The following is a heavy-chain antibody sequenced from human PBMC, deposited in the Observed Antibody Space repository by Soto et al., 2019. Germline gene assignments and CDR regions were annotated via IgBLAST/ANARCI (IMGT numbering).Heavy chain of an antibody. Sequence: QVQLVESGGGVVQPGRSLRLSCAASGFTFSSYAMHWVRQAPGKGLEWVAVISYDGSNKYYADSVKGRFTISRDNSKNRLYREMTGLKSEDTAVYYCARGGGYSGSLWLPEIDYWGQGTLVTVSS. CDR3: ARGGGYSGSLWLPEIDY. CDR2: ISYDGSNK. CDR1: GFTFSSYA. V-gene: IGHV3-30-3*01. J-gene: IGHJ4*02. D-gene: IGHD1-26*01.